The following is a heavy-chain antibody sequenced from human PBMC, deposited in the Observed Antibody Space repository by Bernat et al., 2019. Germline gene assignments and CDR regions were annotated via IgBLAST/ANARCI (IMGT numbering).Heavy chain of an antibody. CDR3: TTGRVWGLGTDYYYYYGMDV. J-gene: IGHJ6*02. CDR2: IKSKTDGGTT. D-gene: IGHD3-16*01. V-gene: IGHV3-15*07. CDR1: GFTFSNAW. Sequence: EVQLVESGGGLVKPGGSLRLSCAASGFTFSNAWMNWVRQAPGKGLEWVGRIKSKTDGGTTDYAAPVKGRFTISRDDSKNTLYLQMNSLKTEDTAVYYCTTGRVWGLGTDYYYYYGMDVWGQGTTVTVSS.